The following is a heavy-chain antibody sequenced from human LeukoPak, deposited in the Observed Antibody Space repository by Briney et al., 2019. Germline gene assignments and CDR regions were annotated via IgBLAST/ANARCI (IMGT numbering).Heavy chain of an antibody. Sequence: ASVKVSCKASGYTFTSYDMNWVRQATGQGLEWMGWMNPNSGNTGYAQKFQGRVTMTRNTSISTAYMELSSLRSEDMAVYYCARGSRYDFWSGLFYYYYYMDVWGKGTTVTVSS. CDR1: GYTFTSYD. D-gene: IGHD3-3*01. CDR2: MNPNSGNT. V-gene: IGHV1-8*01. CDR3: ARGSRYDFWSGLFYYYYYMDV. J-gene: IGHJ6*03.